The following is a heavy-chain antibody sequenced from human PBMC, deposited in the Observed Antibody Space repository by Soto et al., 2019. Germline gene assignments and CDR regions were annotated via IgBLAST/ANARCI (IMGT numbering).Heavy chain of an antibody. D-gene: IGHD3-22*01. CDR1: GFTFDNYA. CDR2: ISGGVGGT. V-gene: IGHV3-23*01. Sequence: EVRLLESGGGLEQPGGSLRLSCVISGFTFDNYAMSWVRQAPGKGLEWVSAISGGVGGTYYADSVRGRFIISRDNSKNTVYLQVNGLRTEATAGYYCARDVHYDSSGGLDSWGQGTLVTVSS. CDR3: ARDVHYDSSGGLDS. J-gene: IGHJ4*02.